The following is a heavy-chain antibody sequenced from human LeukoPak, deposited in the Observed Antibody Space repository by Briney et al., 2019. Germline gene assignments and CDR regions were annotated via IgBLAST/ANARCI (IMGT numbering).Heavy chain of an antibody. D-gene: IGHD1-26*01. CDR1: GFTFSSYD. Sequence: GGSLRLSCAASGFTFSSYDMHWVRQAPGKGLEWVTVISYDGSNKYYGDSVKGRFTISRDNSKNTLYLKMNSLRAEDTAVYYCAKEGSNGDFDYWGQGTLVTVSA. CDR3: AKEGSNGDFDY. V-gene: IGHV3-30*18. J-gene: IGHJ4*02. CDR2: ISYDGSNK.